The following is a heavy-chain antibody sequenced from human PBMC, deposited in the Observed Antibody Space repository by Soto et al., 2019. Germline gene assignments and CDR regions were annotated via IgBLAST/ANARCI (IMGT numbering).Heavy chain of an antibody. CDR3: ARRGIKVYYYYYMDV. CDR2: IKQDGSEK. CDR1: GFTFSSYW. V-gene: IGHV3-7*01. Sequence: EVQLVESGGGLVQPGGSLRLSCAASGFTFSSYWMSWVRQAPGKGLEWVANIKQDGSEKYYVDSVKGRFTISRDNAKNSLYLPMNSLRAEDTAVYYCARRGIKVYYYYYMDVWGKGTTVTVSS. D-gene: IGHD6-13*01. J-gene: IGHJ6*03.